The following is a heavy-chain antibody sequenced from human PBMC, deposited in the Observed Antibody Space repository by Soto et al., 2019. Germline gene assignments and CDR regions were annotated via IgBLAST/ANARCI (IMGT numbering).Heavy chain of an antibody. Sequence: QVQLVQSGAEVRKPGASVTVSCRSSGDSFNDYYIHWVRQAPGQGVEWMGWINPNGGVTNYAQKFEGWVSMTRDTSIRTVYMQLSRLRSDDTAVYYCARESGGATATLDYYYFYMDVWGTGTTVTVSS. CDR3: ARESGGATATLDYYYFYMDV. D-gene: IGHD5-12*01. CDR2: INPNGGVT. J-gene: IGHJ6*03. V-gene: IGHV1-2*04. CDR1: GDSFNDYY.